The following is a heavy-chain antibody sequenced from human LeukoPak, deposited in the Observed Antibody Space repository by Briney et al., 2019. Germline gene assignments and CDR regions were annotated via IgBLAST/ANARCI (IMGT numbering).Heavy chain of an antibody. J-gene: IGHJ4*02. D-gene: IGHD3-22*01. CDR1: GFTFSTYN. V-gene: IGHV3-21*04. CDR3: VKDRNKILDYYDTTGYYLY. CDR2: ITTNSDHM. Sequence: GGSLRLSCAASGFTFSTYNMNWVRQAPGKEMEWISSITTNSDHMYYAGSVRGRFTISRDNAENSLYLQMNSLRAEDTAVYYCVKDRNKILDYYDTTGYYLYWGQGTLVTVSS.